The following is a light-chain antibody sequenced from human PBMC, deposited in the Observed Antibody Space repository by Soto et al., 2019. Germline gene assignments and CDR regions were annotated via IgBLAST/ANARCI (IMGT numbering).Light chain of an antibody. Sequence: IEMTQSPATLSVSLGERATLSCRASQSISSKLAWYQRRPGQAPRLLIYDASTRASGVPARFSGSGSGTEFTLNISSLKSEDFAVYYCHQYNNWPPWTFGQGTKVEI. CDR3: HQYNNWPPWT. CDR2: DAS. V-gene: IGKV3-15*01. CDR1: QSISSK. J-gene: IGKJ1*01.